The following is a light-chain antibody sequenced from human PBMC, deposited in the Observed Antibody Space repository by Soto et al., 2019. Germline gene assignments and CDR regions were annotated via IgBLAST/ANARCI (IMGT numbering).Light chain of an antibody. V-gene: IGLV1-44*01. CDR1: RSNIGSNT. Sequence: QSVLTQPPSASGTPGQRVTISCSGSRSNIGSNTVNWYQQLPGTAPKLLIYSNNQRPSGVPDRSSGSKSGTSASLAISGLQSEDEADYYCAAWDDSLNAYVFGTGTKVTVL. J-gene: IGLJ1*01. CDR3: AAWDDSLNAYV. CDR2: SNN.